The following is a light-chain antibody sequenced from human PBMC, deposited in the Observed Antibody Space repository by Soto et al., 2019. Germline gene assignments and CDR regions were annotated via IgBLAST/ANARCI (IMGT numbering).Light chain of an antibody. CDR1: QSVASN. J-gene: IGKJ1*01. Sequence: ETVMTQSLVPLSMSQGERATLSCRASQSVASNLAWYQQQPGQAPRLLIYDASTRATGVPARFSGSGSGTEFTLSISSLQSEDSAVYYCQQYNNWPGTFGQGTKV. V-gene: IGKV3-15*01. CDR3: QQYNNWPGT. CDR2: DAS.